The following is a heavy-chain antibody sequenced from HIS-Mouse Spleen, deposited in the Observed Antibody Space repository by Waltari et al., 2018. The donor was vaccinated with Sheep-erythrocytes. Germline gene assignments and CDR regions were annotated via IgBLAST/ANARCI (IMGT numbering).Heavy chain of an antibody. D-gene: IGHD1-26*01. CDR1: GFTFSSYS. CDR3: ARVASGATFDY. V-gene: IGHV3-21*01. J-gene: IGHJ4*02. Sequence: EVQLVESGGGLVKPGGSLRLSCAASGFTFSSYSMNWVRQAPGKGLGGVSSISSSSIYISYAYSLKCRFTISGDNAKNSLYLQMNSLRAEDTAVYYCARVASGATFDYWGQGTLVTVSS. CDR2: ISSSSIYI.